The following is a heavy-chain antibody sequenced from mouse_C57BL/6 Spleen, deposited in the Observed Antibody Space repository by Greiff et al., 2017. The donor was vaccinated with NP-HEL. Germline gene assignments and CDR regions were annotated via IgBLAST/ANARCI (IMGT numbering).Heavy chain of an antibody. CDR3: ARRDYHYFDY. CDR1: GFTFSSYG. V-gene: IGHV5-6*02. Sequence: EVMLVESGGDLVKPGGSLKLSCAASGFTFSSYGMSWVRQTPDKRLEWVATISSGGSYTYYPDSVKGRFTISRDNAKNTLYLQMSSLKSEDTAMYYCARRDYHYFDYWGQGTTLTVSS. CDR2: ISSGGSYT. D-gene: IGHD5-5*01. J-gene: IGHJ2*01.